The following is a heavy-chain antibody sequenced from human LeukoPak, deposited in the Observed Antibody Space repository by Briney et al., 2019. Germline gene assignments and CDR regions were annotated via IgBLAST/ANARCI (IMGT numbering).Heavy chain of an antibody. CDR3: AKGEGYCSGGNCYYYYYMDV. D-gene: IGHD2-15*01. CDR1: GFTFSNYA. V-gene: IGHV3-23*01. J-gene: IGHJ6*03. Sequence: GGSLRLSCAASGFTFSNYAMSWVRQAPGKGLEWVSSISGSAYSTYYADSVKGRFTISRDNSKNTLYLQMNSLRAEDTAVYYCAKGEGYCSGGNCYYYYYMDVRGKGTTVTGSS. CDR2: ISGSAYST.